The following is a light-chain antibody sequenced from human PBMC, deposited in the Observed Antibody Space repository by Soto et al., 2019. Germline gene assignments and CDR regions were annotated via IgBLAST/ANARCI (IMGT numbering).Light chain of an antibody. CDR1: QGFTTN. CDR2: DVS. Sequence: EIRMTQSPGTLSVSPGERATLSCRAAQGFTTNVAWYQQKSGQSPKLLIYDVSNRATGVPARFSGSRSETDCTLTISGLRSEDAAVYFCQQYNNWPFSLGQGTRLEIK. CDR3: QQYNNWPFS. V-gene: IGKV3-15*01. J-gene: IGKJ5*01.